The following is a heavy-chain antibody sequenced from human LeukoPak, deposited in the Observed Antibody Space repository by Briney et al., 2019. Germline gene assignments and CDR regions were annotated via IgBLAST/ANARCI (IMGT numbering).Heavy chain of an antibody. CDR3: ARDIVVVVAGMNFDY. CDR1: GFTFSSYA. V-gene: IGHV3-30-3*01. D-gene: IGHD2-15*01. Sequence: GGSLRLSCAASGFTFSSYAMHWVRQAPGKGLEWVAVITYDGSNKYYADSVKGRFTISRDNSKNTLYLQMNSLRAEDTAVYYCARDIVVVVAGMNFDYWGQGALVTVSS. CDR2: ITYDGSNK. J-gene: IGHJ4*02.